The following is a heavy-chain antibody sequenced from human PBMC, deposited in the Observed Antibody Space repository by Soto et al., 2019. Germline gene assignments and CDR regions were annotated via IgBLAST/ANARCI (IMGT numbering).Heavy chain of an antibody. J-gene: IGHJ4*02. D-gene: IGHD3-3*01. Sequence: QVQLQESGPGLVTPSGTLSLTCAVSGGSISSSYWWNWVRQPPGKGLEWIGKIYHSGSTNYNPSLKNRVTISVDKSNNQFSLRLSSVTAADTAVYFCVTSLNYDFWWDGGRHYYFDYWGQGTLVTVSS. V-gene: IGHV4-4*02. CDR3: VTSLNYDFWWDGGRHYYFDY. CDR2: IYHSGST. CDR1: GGSISSSYW.